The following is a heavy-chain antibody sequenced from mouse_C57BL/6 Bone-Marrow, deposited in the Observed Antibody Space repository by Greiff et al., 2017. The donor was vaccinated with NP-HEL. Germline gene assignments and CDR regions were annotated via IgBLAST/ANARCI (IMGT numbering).Heavy chain of an antibody. V-gene: IGHV1-80*01. CDR3: ARGDYGSSRFGYAMDY. CDR1: GYAFSSYW. Sequence: QVQLQQSGAELVKPGASGKISCKASGYAFSSYWMNWVKERPGRGLEGMGQIYLGVGDTKYNGKFRGKATLTADKSSSTAYMQVSSLTSEDSAVYFCARGDYGSSRFGYAMDYWGQGTSVTVSS. D-gene: IGHD1-1*01. J-gene: IGHJ4*01. CDR2: IYLGVGDT.